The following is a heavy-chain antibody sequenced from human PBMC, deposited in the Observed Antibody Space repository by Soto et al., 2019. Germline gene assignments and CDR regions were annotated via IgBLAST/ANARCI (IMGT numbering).Heavy chain of an antibody. J-gene: IGHJ4*02. V-gene: IGHV4-31*03. CDR1: GGSINRGGHY. Sequence: SETLSLTCTVSGGSINRGGHYWTWTRKQPGKGLEWIGYIDYSGSTHANPSLKRRLSISIDTSKHQFSLNLNSVTPADRAVYYCARSMEIGSPAAGRCDYWGQGILVTVAS. CDR3: ARSMEIGSPAAGRCDY. CDR2: IDYSGST. D-gene: IGHD6-25*01.